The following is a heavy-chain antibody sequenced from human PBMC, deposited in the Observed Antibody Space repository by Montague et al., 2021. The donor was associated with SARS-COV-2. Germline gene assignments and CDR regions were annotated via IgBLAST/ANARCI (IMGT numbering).Heavy chain of an antibody. Sequence: SETRSLTCAVSSGSFRGYYWSWIRQPPGKGLEWIGEINHSGSITYNPSLESRVSISVDTSNKQFSLKVTSVTAADTAVYYCARLGAITLVRGITKADFSNYGMDVWGQGTTVTVSS. CDR2: INHSGSI. D-gene: IGHD3-10*01. V-gene: IGHV4-34*01. CDR1: SGSFRGYY. CDR3: ARLGAITLVRGITKADFSNYGMDV. J-gene: IGHJ6*02.